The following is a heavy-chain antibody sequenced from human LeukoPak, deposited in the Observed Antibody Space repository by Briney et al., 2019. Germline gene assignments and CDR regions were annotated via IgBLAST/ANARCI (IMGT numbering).Heavy chain of an antibody. Sequence: GESLKISCKGSGYIFTSFWIGWVRQMPGKGMEWVGIIYPGDSDTRYSPSFQGQVTISADKSISTAYLQWSSLKASDTAMNYCAGEGAPPVGDWFDPWGQGTLVTVSS. D-gene: IGHD1-26*01. CDR1: GYIFTSFW. CDR3: AGEGAPPVGDWFDP. V-gene: IGHV5-51*01. J-gene: IGHJ5*02. CDR2: IYPGDSDT.